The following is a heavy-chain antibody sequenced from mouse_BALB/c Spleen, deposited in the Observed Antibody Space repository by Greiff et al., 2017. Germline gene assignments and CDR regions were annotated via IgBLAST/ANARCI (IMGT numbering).Heavy chain of an antibody. CDR2: ISYSGST. D-gene: IGHD1-1*01. V-gene: IGHV3-2*02. CDR3: ARKLRYYAMDY. CDR1: GYSITSDYA. J-gene: IGHJ4*01. Sequence: EVHLVESGPGLVKPSQSLSLTCTVTGYSITSDYAWNWIRQFPGNKLEWMGYISYSGSTSYNPSLKSRISITRDTSKNQFFLQLNSVTTEDTATYYCARKLRYYAMDYWGQGTSVTVSS.